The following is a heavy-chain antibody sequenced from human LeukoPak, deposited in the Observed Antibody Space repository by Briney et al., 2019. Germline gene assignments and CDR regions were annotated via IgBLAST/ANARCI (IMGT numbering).Heavy chain of an antibody. D-gene: IGHD3-3*01. CDR2: ISYDGSNK. Sequence: PGGSLRLSCAASGFTFSSYAMHWVRQAPGKGLEWVAVISYDGSNKYYADSVKGRFTISRDNSKNTLYLQMNSLRAEDTAVYYCARDLQPLEWLLQVFDYWGQGTLVTVSS. V-gene: IGHV3-30-3*01. J-gene: IGHJ4*02. CDR1: GFTFSSYA. CDR3: ARDLQPLEWLLQVFDY.